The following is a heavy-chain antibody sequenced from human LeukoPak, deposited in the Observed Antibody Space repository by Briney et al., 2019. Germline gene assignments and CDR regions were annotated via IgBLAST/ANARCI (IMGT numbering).Heavy chain of an antibody. D-gene: IGHD3-10*01. CDR1: DGSISSYY. CDR2: IYYSGST. CDR3: ARITMVRGVTNYYYYGMDV. Sequence: PSEPLSLTCTVSDGSISSYYWSWIRQPPRTGLEWIGYIYYSGSTNYNPSLKSRVTISVDTSKNQFSLKLSSVTAADTAVYYCARITMVRGVTNYYYYGMDVWGKGTTVTVSS. J-gene: IGHJ6*04. V-gene: IGHV4-59*01.